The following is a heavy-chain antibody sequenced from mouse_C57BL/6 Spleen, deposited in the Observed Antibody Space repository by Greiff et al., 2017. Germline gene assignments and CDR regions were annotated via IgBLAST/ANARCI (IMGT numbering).Heavy chain of an antibody. J-gene: IGHJ2*01. V-gene: IGHV5-9*01. CDR3: ARHEGISFDY. CDR2: ISGGGGNT. CDR1: GFTFSSYT. Sequence: EVHLVESGGGLVKPGGSLKLSCAASGFTFSSYTMSWVRQTPEKRLEWVATISGGGGNTYYPDSVKGRFTISRDNAKNTLYLQMSSLRSEDTALYYCARHEGISFDYWGQGTTLTVSS.